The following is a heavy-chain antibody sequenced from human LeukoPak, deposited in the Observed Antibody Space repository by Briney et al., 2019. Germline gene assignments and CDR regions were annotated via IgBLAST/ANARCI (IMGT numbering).Heavy chain of an antibody. CDR2: INPNSGGT. CDR1: GYTFTGYY. D-gene: IGHD4-17*01. J-gene: IGHJ4*02. V-gene: IGHV1-2*02. Sequence: PEASVKVSCKASGYTFTGYYMHWVRQAPGQGLEWMGWINPNSGGTNYAQKFQGRVTMTRDTSISTAYMELSRLRSDDTAVYYCARDDDYGDYWKAFDYWGQGTLVTVPS. CDR3: ARDDDYGDYWKAFDY.